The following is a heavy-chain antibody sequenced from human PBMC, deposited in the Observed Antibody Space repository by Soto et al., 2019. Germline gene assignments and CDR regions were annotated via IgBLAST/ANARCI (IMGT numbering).Heavy chain of an antibody. V-gene: IGHV2-5*02. CDR1: GFSLSISGVG. CDR3: AHRPRGSGWIQLWLEDWFDP. CDR2: IYWDDDK. D-gene: IGHD5-18*01. J-gene: IGHJ5*02. Sequence: SGPTLVNPTQTLTLTCTFSGFSLSISGVGVGWIRQPPGKALEWLALIYWDDDKRYSPSLKSRLTITKDTSKNQVVLTMTNMDPVDTATYYCAHRPRGSGWIQLWLEDWFDPWGQGTLVTVSS.